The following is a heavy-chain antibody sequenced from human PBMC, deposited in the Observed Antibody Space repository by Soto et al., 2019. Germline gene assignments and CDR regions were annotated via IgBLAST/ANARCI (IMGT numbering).Heavy chain of an antibody. CDR1: GGSISSGGYY. V-gene: IGHV4-31*03. CDR2: IYYSGST. D-gene: IGHD2-15*01. CDR3: ARYCSGGSCYSDFDY. J-gene: IGHJ4*02. Sequence: QVQLQESGPGLVKPSQTLSLTCTVSGGSISSGGYYWSWIRQHPGKGLEWIGYIYYSGSTYYNPSLKRRVTKSVDTSKNQFSLKLSSVTAAATAVYYCARYCSGGSCYSDFDYWGQGTLVTVSS.